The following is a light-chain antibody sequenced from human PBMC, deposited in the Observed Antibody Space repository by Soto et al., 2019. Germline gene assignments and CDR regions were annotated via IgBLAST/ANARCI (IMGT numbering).Light chain of an antibody. Sequence: QSVLTQPPSASGSPGQSVTISCTGTSSDVGPYKYVSWYQQHPGNAPKLIIYAVNKRPSGVPDRFSGSKSGTSASLAITGLQAEDDVFYDSSSYASYSILLYVFVTGTIVTV. V-gene: IGLV2-8*01. J-gene: IGLJ1*01. CDR1: SSDVGPYKY. CDR3: SSYASYSILLYV. CDR2: AVN.